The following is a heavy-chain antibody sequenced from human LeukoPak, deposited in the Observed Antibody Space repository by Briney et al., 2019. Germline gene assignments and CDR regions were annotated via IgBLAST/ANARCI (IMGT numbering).Heavy chain of an antibody. CDR2: INPNSGGT. J-gene: IGHJ4*02. CDR1: GYTFTSYY. Sequence: ASVKVSCKASGYTFTSYYMHWVRQAPGQGLEWMGRINPNSGGTNYAQKFQGRVTMTRDTSISTVYMELSRLRSDDTAVYYCARVGYYESSGYYEYWGQGTLVTVSS. CDR3: ARVGYYESSGYYEY. D-gene: IGHD3-22*01. V-gene: IGHV1-2*06.